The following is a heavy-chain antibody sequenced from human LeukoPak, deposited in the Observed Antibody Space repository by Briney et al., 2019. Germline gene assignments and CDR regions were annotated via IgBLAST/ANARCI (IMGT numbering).Heavy chain of an antibody. J-gene: IGHJ4*02. D-gene: IGHD4-23*01. Sequence: ASVKVSCKASGYTFTRYDINWVRQATGQGLEWMGWMNPNSGNTGYAQKFQGRVTITRNTSISTAYMELSSLRSEDTAVYYCARGTRRNSYYFDYWGQGTLVTVSS. V-gene: IGHV1-8*01. CDR2: MNPNSGNT. CDR3: ARGTRRNSYYFDY. CDR1: GYTFTRYD.